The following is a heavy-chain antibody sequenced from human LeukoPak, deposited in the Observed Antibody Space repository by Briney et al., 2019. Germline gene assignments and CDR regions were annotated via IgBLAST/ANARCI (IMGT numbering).Heavy chain of an antibody. J-gene: IGHJ3*02. V-gene: IGHV3-7*03. CDR1: GFTFSSYW. CDR3: ARVGLPDYYEFWSVYYIVVDAFDI. D-gene: IGHD3-3*01. CDR2: IKQDGSAK. Sequence: GGSLRLSCAASGFTFSSYWMSWVRQAPGKGLEWVANIKQDGSAKYYVDSVKGRFTISRDNAKNSLYLQMNSLRAEDTAVYYCARVGLPDYYEFWSVYYIVVDAFDIWGQETMVTVSS.